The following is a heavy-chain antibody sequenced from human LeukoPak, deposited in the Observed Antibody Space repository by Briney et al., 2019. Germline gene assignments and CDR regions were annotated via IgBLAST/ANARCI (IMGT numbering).Heavy chain of an antibody. V-gene: IGHV1-8*01. Sequence: ASVKVSCKASGYTFTSYDINWVRQATGQGLEWMGWMNPNSGNTGYAQKFQGRVTMTRNTSISTAYMELSSLRSEDTAVYCCARGGFMVRGVIIGNWFDPWGQGTLVTVSS. CDR2: MNPNSGNT. D-gene: IGHD3-10*01. CDR3: ARGGFMVRGVIIGNWFDP. CDR1: GYTFTSYD. J-gene: IGHJ5*02.